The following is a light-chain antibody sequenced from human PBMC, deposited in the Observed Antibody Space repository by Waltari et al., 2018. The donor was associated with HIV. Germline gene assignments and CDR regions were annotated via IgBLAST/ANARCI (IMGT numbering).Light chain of an antibody. Sequence: QLVLTQSPSASASLGASVKLTCTLSSGYTNYAIAWHQQQPAKGPRYLMKLNSDGSQSKGDGIPVRFSGSSSGAERYLTISSLQSEDEADYYCQTWGTGSVVFGGGTNLTVL. V-gene: IGLV4-69*01. CDR1: SGYTNYA. CDR3: QTWGTGSVV. J-gene: IGLJ2*01. CDR2: LNSDGSQ.